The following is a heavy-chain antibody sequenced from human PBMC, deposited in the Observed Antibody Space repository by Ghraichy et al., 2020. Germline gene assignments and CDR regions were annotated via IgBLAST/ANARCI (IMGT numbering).Heavy chain of an antibody. D-gene: IGHD3-3*01. V-gene: IGHV3-66*02. J-gene: IGHJ4*02. CDR2: IYTGGDT. Sequence: GSLRLSCAASGFIVNTNYMTWVRQAPGKGLDWVSVIYTGGDTYYADSVKGRFTISRDDAKNTVHLQMNDLRVEDTAVYYCARFLYDSWGQGTQVTVSS. CDR1: GFIVNTNY. CDR3: ARFLYDS.